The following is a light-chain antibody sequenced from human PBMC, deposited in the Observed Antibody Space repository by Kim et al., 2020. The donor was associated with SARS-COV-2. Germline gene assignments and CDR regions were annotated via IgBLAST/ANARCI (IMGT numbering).Light chain of an antibody. Sequence: GQSVTVSCTGTTNDGGTYNSVSCDLRHPGKAPKLLFFDVIKRPSGVPDRFSGSKSGNTASLTISALKAEDEADYYCCSYVGSYILVCATGTKVTFL. V-gene: IGLV2-11*03. CDR2: DVI. CDR1: TNDGGTYNS. J-gene: IGLJ1*01. CDR3: CSYVGSYILV.